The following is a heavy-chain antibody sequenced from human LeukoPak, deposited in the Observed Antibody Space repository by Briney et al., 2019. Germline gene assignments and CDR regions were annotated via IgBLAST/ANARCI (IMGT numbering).Heavy chain of an antibody. D-gene: IGHD3-10*01. CDR1: GGSISSSSYY. CDR3: ASGSYYYYMDV. J-gene: IGHJ6*03. CDR2: IYYSGST. V-gene: IGHV4-39*01. Sequence: PSETLSLTCTVSGGSISSSSYYWGWIRQPPGKGLEWIGSIYYSGSTYYNPSLKSRVTISVDTSKNQFSLKLSSVTAADTAVYYCASGSYYYYMDVWGKGTTVTISS.